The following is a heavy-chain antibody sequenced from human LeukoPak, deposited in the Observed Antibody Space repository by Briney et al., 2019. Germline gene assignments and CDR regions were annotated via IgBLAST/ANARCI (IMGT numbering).Heavy chain of an antibody. CDR2: IYHSGST. CDR1: GGSISSSNW. J-gene: IGHJ4*02. V-gene: IGHV4-4*02. CDR3: ARWTQHGNCGGDCYPYYFDY. D-gene: IGHD2-21*02. Sequence: PSETLSLTCAVSGGSISSSNWWSWVRQPPGKGLEWIGEIYHSGSTNYNPSLKSRVTISVDKSKNQFSLKLSSVTAADTAVYYCARWTQHGNCGGDCYPYYFDYWGQGTLVTVSS.